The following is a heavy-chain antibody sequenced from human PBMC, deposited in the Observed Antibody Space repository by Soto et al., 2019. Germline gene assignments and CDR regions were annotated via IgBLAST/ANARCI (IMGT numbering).Heavy chain of an antibody. J-gene: IGHJ4*02. CDR3: ANYGSGSYYKGY. V-gene: IGHV3-21*01. CDR1: GFTFSSYS. Sequence: VGSLRLSCAASGFTFSSYSMNWVRQAPGKGLEWVSSISSSSSYIYYADSVKGRFTISRDNAKNSLNLQMNSLRAEDTAVYYCANYGSGSYYKGYWGQGTLVTVSS. CDR2: ISSSSSYI. D-gene: IGHD3-10*01.